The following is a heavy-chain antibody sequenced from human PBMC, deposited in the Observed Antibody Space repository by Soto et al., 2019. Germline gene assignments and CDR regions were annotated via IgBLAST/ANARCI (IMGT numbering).Heavy chain of an antibody. D-gene: IGHD3-10*01. CDR2: IYYSGST. J-gene: IGHJ4*02. CDR3: ARLSVLLWFGELHKLDY. V-gene: IGHV4-39*01. CDR1: GDTISSSSYY. Sequence: PSETTSLACTVSGDTISSSSYYWGWIRQPPGKGLEWIGSIYYSGSTYYNPSLKSRVTISVDTSKNQFSLKLSSVTAADTAVYYCARLSVLLWFGELHKLDYWGQGTLVTVSS.